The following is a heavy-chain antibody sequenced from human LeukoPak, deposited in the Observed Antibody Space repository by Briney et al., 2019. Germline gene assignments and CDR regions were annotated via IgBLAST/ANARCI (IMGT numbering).Heavy chain of an antibody. CDR2: ISWNRGSI. CDR1: GFTFDDYA. CDR3: AKDKGSSGTHFDY. V-gene: IGHV3-9*01. Sequence: PGRSLRLSCAPSGFTFDDYAMHWVRQAPGGGLEWVSGISWNRGSIGYADSVKGRFTISRDNAKNSLYLQMNSLRAEDTALYYCAKDKGSSGTHFDYWGQGTLVTVSS. D-gene: IGHD3-22*01. J-gene: IGHJ4*02.